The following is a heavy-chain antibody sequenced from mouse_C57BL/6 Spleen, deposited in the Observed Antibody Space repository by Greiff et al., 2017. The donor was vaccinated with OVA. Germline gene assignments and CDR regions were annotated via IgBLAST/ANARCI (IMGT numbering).Heavy chain of an antibody. V-gene: IGHV1-18*01. Sequence: VQLKESGPELVKPGASVKIPCKASGYTFTDYNMDWVKQSHGKSLEWIGDINPNNGGTIYNQKFKGKATLTVDKSSSTAYMELRSLTSEDTAVYYCAIYYDYDVDYAMDYWGQGTSVTVSS. CDR1: GYTFTDYN. CDR2: INPNNGGT. J-gene: IGHJ4*01. D-gene: IGHD2-4*01. CDR3: AIYYDYDVDYAMDY.